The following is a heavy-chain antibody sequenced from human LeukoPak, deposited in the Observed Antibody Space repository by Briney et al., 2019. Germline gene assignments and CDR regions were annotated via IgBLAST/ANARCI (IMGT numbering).Heavy chain of an antibody. CDR3: ARGGGYSGYYFDY. D-gene: IGHD5-12*01. CDR1: GFTFSTFA. V-gene: IGHV4-34*01. CDR2: INHSGST. J-gene: IGHJ4*02. Sequence: PGGSLRLSCAASGFTFSTFAMIWVRQPPGKGLEWIGEINHSGSTNYNPSLKSRVTISVDTSKNQFSLKLSSVTAADTAVYYCARGGGYSGYYFDYWGQGTLVTVSS.